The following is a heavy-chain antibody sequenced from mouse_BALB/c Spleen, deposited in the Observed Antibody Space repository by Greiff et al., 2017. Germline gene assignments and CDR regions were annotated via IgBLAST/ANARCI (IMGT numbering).Heavy chain of an antibody. Sequence: EVMLVESGGDLVKPGGSLKLSCAASGFTFSSYGMSWVRQTPDKRLEWVATISSGGSYTCYPDSVKGRFTISRDNAKNTLYLQMSSLKSEDTAMYYCARRYDGYYIDYWGQGTTLTVSS. CDR2: ISSGGSYT. CDR1: GFTFSSYG. D-gene: IGHD2-3*01. J-gene: IGHJ2*01. CDR3: ARRYDGYYIDY. V-gene: IGHV5-6*02.